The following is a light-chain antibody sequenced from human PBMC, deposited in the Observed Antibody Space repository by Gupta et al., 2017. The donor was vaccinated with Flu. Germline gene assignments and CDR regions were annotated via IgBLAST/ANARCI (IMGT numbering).Light chain of an antibody. CDR2: AAS. V-gene: IGKV1-39*01. CDR1: QSISSY. CDR3: QQSYSTPPVT. J-gene: IGKJ4*01. Sequence: DIQMTQSPSSLSASVGDRVTITCRASQSISSYLNWYQQKPGKAPKLLIYAASSWQSGVPSRFSGSGSGTDFTLTISSLQLEDFATYYCQQSYSTPPVTFGGGTKVEIK.